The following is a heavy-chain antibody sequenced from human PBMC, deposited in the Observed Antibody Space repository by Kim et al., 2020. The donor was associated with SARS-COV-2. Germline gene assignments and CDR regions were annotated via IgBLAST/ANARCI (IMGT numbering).Heavy chain of an antibody. CDR3: ARVGGRWRYFQH. V-gene: IGHV4-59*01. J-gene: IGHJ1*01. D-gene: IGHD3-10*01. Sequence: NYTPSLKSRVTISVDTSKNQFSLKLSSVTAADTAVYYCARVGGRWRYFQHWGQGTLVTVSS.